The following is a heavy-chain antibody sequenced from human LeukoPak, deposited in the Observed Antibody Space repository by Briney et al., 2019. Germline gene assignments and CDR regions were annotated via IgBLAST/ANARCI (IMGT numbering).Heavy chain of an antibody. Sequence: SETLSLTCTVSGGSISSYYWSWIRQPPGKGLEWIGYIYYSGSTNYNPSLKSRVTISVDTSKNQFSLKLSSVTAADTAVYYCARNRDGYIPFDYSGQGTLVTVSS. D-gene: IGHD5-24*01. CDR1: GGSISSYY. V-gene: IGHV4-59*01. J-gene: IGHJ4*02. CDR2: IYYSGST. CDR3: ARNRDGYIPFDY.